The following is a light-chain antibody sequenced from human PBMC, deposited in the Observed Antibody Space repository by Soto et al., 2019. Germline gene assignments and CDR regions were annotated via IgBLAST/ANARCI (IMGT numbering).Light chain of an antibody. CDR2: SNN. V-gene: IGLV1-44*01. Sequence: QSVLAQPPSASGTPGQRVTISFSGGSSNIGINAVNWYQQFPGTAPKLLISSNNQRPSGVPHRFSGSKSGTSASLAISGLQSEDDADYYCAAWDDSLNGPVFGGGTKVTVL. CDR1: SSNIGINA. J-gene: IGLJ3*02. CDR3: AAWDDSLNGPV.